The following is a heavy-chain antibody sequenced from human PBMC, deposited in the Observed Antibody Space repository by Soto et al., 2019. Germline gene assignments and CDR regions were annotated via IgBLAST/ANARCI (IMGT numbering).Heavy chain of an antibody. Sequence: PGGSLRLSCAASGFTVSSYAMRWVRQAPGKGLEWVAVISYDGSNKYYADSVKGRFTISRDNSKNTLYPQMNSLRAEDTAVYYCARAPGFRWSYFDYWGQGTLVTVSS. D-gene: IGHD2-15*01. CDR2: ISYDGSNK. CDR3: ARAPGFRWSYFDY. CDR1: GFTVSSYA. V-gene: IGHV3-30*03. J-gene: IGHJ4*02.